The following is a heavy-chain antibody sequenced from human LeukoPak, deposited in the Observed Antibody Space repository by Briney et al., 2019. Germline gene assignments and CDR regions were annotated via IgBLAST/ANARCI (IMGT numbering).Heavy chain of an antibody. CDR3: ARDFGYSTSSTNYFDF. CDR2: ISWNSGRI. CDR1: GFTFDDYA. J-gene: IGHJ4*02. D-gene: IGHD6-6*01. Sequence: GRSLRLSCAASGFTFDDYAMHWVRQVPGRGLGWVSSISWNSGRIVDADSVKGRFSISRDNAKNSLYLQMNSLGAEDTALYYCARDFGYSTSSTNYFDFWGQGTLVTVSS. V-gene: IGHV3-9*01.